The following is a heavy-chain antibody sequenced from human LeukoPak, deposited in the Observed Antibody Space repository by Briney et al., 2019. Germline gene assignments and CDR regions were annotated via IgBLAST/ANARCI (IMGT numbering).Heavy chain of an antibody. CDR2: ISSSSSYI. J-gene: IGHJ4*02. D-gene: IGHD3-10*01. CDR1: GFTFSSYS. V-gene: IGHV3-21*01. Sequence: GGSLRLSCAASGFTFSSYSMNWVRQAPGKGLEWVSSISSSSSYIYYADSVKGRFTISRDNAKNSLYLQMNSLRAEDTAVYYCARDPVLLWFGAIDYWGQGTLVTVSS. CDR3: ARDPVLLWFGAIDY.